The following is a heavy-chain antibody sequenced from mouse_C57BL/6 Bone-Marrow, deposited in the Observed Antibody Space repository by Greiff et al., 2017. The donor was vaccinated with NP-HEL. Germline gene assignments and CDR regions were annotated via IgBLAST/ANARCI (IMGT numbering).Heavy chain of an antibody. J-gene: IGHJ3*01. V-gene: IGHV1-64*01. CDR3: ARTPYGYDRPWFAY. Sequence: VQLQQPGAELVKPGASVKLSCKASGYTFTSYWMHWVKQRPGQGLEWIGMIHPNSGSTNYNEKFKSKATLTVDKSSSTAYMQLSSLTYEDSAVYYCARTPYGYDRPWFAYWGQGTLVTVSA. CDR2: IHPNSGST. CDR1: GYTFTSYW. D-gene: IGHD2-2*01.